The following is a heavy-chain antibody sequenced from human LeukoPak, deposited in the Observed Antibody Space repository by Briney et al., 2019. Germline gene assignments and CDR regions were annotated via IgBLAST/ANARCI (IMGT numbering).Heavy chain of an antibody. Sequence: SETLSLTCAVYGGSFSGYYWGWIRQPPGKGLEWIGSIYYSGSTYYNPSFKSRVTISVDTSKNQFSLKLSSATAADTAVYYCARQLAVNTRGPFDYWGQGTLVTVSS. CDR2: IYYSGST. J-gene: IGHJ4*02. CDR3: ARQLAVNTRGPFDY. D-gene: IGHD4-17*01. CDR1: GGSFSGYY. V-gene: IGHV4-39*01.